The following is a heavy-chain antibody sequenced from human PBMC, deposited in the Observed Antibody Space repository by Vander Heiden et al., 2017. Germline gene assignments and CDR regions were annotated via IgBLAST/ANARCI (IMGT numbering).Heavy chain of an antibody. Sequence: EVQLLASGGGLVYPGGSLGLSCAASGFTFSSFAMSWVRQAPGKGLERVSGITGSGGGAYYTDAVKGRFTISRDNSKNTLFLQMNSLRADDTALYYCAKGQTLRAVKIDYWGQGTLVTVSS. CDR2: ITGSGGGA. V-gene: IGHV3-23*01. CDR1: GFTFSSFA. D-gene: IGHD3-10*01. J-gene: IGHJ4*02. CDR3: AKGQTLRAVKIDY.